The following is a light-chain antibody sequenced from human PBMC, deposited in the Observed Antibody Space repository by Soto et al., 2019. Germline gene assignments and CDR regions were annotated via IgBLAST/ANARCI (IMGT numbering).Light chain of an antibody. CDR3: QHYNSYSEA. CDR2: KAS. Sequence: DMPRNQCRSSLSASVGARVTISCLASQSISSYLIWHQQKPGKAPNLLIYKASTLKSGVPSRFSGSGSGTEFTLTISSLQPDDFATYYCQHYNSYSEALGQGTKV. V-gene: IGKV1-5*03. CDR1: QSISSY. J-gene: IGKJ1*01.